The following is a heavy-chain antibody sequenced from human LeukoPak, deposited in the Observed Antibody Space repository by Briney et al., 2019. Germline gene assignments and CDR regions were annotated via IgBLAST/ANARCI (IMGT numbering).Heavy chain of an antibody. D-gene: IGHD3-22*01. CDR1: GYTFTSYD. CDR3: ARGRYYYDSSGYWSAFDI. CDR2: MNPNSGNT. V-gene: IGHV1-8*03. J-gene: IGHJ3*02. Sequence: ASVKVSCKASGYTFTSYDINWVRQATGQGLEWMGWMNPNSGNTGYAQKFQGRVTITRNTSISTAYMELSSLRSEDTAVYYCARGRYYYDSSGYWSAFDIWGQGTMVTVSS.